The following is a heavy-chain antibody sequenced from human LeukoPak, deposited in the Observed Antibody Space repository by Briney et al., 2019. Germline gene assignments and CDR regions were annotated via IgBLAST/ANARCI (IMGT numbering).Heavy chain of an antibody. CDR3: ARLSKGRYFDYIFDY. D-gene: IGHD3-9*01. V-gene: IGHV4-39*01. CDR2: IYYTGST. J-gene: IGHJ4*02. Sequence: PSETLSLTCTVSGGSGDSVSSSTYYWGWIRQPPGKWLEWIGNIYYTGSTYYNPSLKSRVTMSVDTSKNQFSLTVRSVTAADTAVYYCARLSKGRYFDYIFDYWGQGTLVTVSS. CDR1: GGSGDSVSSSTYY.